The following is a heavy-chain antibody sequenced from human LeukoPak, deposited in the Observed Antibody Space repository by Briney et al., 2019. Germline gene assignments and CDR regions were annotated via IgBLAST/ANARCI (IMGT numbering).Heavy chain of an antibody. CDR1: GGSLNSYY. D-gene: IGHD2-2*01. Sequence: LETLSLTRTFSGGSLNSYYWGWVRQPVGEGLGWVGGFYTSGSTNYNPSLKSRVTMSVDTSKNQFSLKLSSVTAADTAVYYCARAGRSYQLLPYYYYGMDVWGQGTTVTVSS. J-gene: IGHJ6*02. V-gene: IGHV4-4*07. CDR2: FYTSGST. CDR3: ARAGRSYQLLPYYYYGMDV.